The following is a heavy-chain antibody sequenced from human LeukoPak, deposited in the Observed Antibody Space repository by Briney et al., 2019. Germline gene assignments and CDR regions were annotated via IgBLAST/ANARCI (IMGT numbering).Heavy chain of an antibody. CDR1: GFTFSSYG. J-gene: IGHJ4*02. D-gene: IGHD3-10*01. V-gene: IGHV3-33*01. Sequence: GGSLRLSCAASGFTFSSYGMHWFRQAPEKGLEWVAVIWYDGSNKYYADSVKGRFTISRDNSKNTLYLQMNSLRAEDTAVYYCARDHGSGSYFSHCDYWGQGTLVTVSS. CDR3: ARDHGSGSYFSHCDY. CDR2: IWYDGSNK.